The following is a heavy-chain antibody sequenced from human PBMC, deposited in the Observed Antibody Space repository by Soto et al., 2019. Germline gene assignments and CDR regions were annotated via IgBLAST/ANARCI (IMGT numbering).Heavy chain of an antibody. V-gene: IGHV1-18*01. CDR3: ARGGGYYYGSGSYRSTTGMDV. CDR2: ISAYNGNT. CDR1: GYTFTSYG. D-gene: IGHD3-10*01. Sequence: QVQLVQSGAEVKKPGASVKVSCKASGYTFTSYGISWVRQAPGQGLEWMGWISAYNGNTNYAQKLQGRVTMTTDTSTSTACMGVRSLRSDDTAVYYCARGGGYYYGSGSYRSTTGMDVWGQGTTVTVSS. J-gene: IGHJ6*02.